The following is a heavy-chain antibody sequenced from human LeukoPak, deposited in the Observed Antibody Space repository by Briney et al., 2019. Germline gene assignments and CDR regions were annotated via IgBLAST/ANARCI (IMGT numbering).Heavy chain of an antibody. D-gene: IGHD1-26*01. CDR2: IYYSGYT. V-gene: IGHV4-59*01. CDR1: GGSISSYY. Sequence: PSETLSLTCTVSGGSISSYYWSWIRQPPGKGLEWIGYIYYSGYTNYNPSLKSRVTISVDTSKNQFSLKLSSVTAADTAVYYCARGSDKWDCWFDPWGQGTLVTVFS. J-gene: IGHJ5*02. CDR3: ARGSDKWDCWFDP.